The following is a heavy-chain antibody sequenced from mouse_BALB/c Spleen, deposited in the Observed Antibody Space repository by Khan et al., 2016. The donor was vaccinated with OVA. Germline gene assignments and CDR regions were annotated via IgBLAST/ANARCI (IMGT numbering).Heavy chain of an antibody. CDR1: GFTIKDTY. Sequence: IQLVQSGAELVKPGASVKLSCTASGFTIKDTYMHWVKQRPEQGLEWIGRIGPANGETKYDPKFQGKATITADTSSNTSYLQVSSLTSEDTAVYYGVHPSYDPRNFDVWGAGTTVTVSS. CDR3: VHPSYDPRNFDV. J-gene: IGHJ1*01. V-gene: IGHV14-3*02. D-gene: IGHD2-3*01. CDR2: IGPANGET.